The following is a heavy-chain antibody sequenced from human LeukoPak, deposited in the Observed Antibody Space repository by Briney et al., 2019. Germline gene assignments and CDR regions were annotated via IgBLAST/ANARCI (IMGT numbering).Heavy chain of an antibody. Sequence: GGSLRLSCAASGFTFSSYSMNWVRQAPGKGLEWVSSISSSSSYIYYADSVTGRFTISRDNAKNSLYLQMDSLRAEDTAVYYCARGYAGTLFYWGQGTLVTVSS. V-gene: IGHV3-21*01. CDR2: ISSSSSYI. J-gene: IGHJ4*02. CDR3: ARGYAGTLFY. CDR1: GFTFSSYS. D-gene: IGHD4-23*01.